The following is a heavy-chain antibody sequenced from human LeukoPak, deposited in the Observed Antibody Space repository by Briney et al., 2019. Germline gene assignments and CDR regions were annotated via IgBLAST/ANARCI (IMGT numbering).Heavy chain of an antibody. CDR1: GFIFSTYG. V-gene: IGHV3-33*01. J-gene: IGHJ4*02. Sequence: PGGSLRLSCVASGFIFSTYGLHWVRQSPGRGLEWVAVIWYDGSQRYYADSVEGRFTISRDDSQNTIYLQMDSLRAEDTAVYYCATSSPRNYFDHWGQGTLVTVSS. CDR3: ATSSPRNYFDH. D-gene: IGHD1-14*01. CDR2: IWYDGSQR.